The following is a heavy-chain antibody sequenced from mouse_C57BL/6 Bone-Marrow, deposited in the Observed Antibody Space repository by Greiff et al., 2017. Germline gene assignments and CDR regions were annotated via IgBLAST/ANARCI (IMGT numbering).Heavy chain of an antibody. Sequence: ESGPGLVKPSQSLSLTCSVTGYSITSGYYWNWIRQFPGNKLEWMGYISYDGSNNYNPTLKNRISITRDTSKNQFFLKLNSVTTEDTATYYCARIYYDAMDYWGQGTSVTVSS. V-gene: IGHV3-6*01. CDR3: ARIYYDAMDY. J-gene: IGHJ4*01. D-gene: IGHD2-1*01. CDR2: ISYDGSN. CDR1: GYSITSGYY.